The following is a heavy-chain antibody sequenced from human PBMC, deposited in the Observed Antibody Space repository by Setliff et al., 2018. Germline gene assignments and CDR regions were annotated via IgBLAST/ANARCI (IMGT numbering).Heavy chain of an antibody. Sequence: GGSLRLSCAASGFTFTTYAMSWVRQAPGKGLEWVSGVSGSGGSTFYADSVKGRFTISRDNSKNTIYLQMNSLRADDTAVYYCAREKMATNYYYYYMDVWGKGTTVTVSS. J-gene: IGHJ6*03. CDR1: GFTFTTYA. CDR2: VSGSGGST. D-gene: IGHD5-12*01. V-gene: IGHV3-23*01. CDR3: AREKMATNYYYYYMDV.